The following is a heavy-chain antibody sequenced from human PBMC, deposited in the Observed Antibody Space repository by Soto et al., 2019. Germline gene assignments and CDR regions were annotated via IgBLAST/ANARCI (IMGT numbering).Heavy chain of an antibody. CDR1: GFTFSSYS. CDR2: ISGSGGST. Sequence: XVCLRLAFAACGFTFSSYSMSWVRQAPGKGLEWVSAISGSGGSTYYADSVKGRFTISRDNSKNTLYLQMNSLRAEDTAVYYCATSTTFGGHNWFDPWGQGTLVTVSS. CDR3: ATSTTFGGHNWFDP. D-gene: IGHD3-3*01. V-gene: IGHV3-23*01. J-gene: IGHJ5*02.